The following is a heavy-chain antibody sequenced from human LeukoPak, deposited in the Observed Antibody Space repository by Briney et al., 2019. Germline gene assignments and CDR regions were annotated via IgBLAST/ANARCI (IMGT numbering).Heavy chain of an antibody. CDR2: IRYDGSNK. D-gene: IGHD4-17*01. Sequence: PGGSLRLSCAASGFTFSNHGMHWVRQAPGKGLEWVAFIRYDGSNKYYADSVKGRFTISRDNSKNTLYLQMNSLRAEDTAVYYCAKDRYGDYGVIGYWGQGTLVTVSS. CDR1: GFTFSNHG. CDR3: AKDRYGDYGVIGY. V-gene: IGHV3-30*02. J-gene: IGHJ4*02.